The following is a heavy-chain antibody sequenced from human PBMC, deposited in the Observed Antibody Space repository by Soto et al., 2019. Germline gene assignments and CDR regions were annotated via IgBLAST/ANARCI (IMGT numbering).Heavy chain of an antibody. J-gene: IGHJ3*01. CDR2: AYHNGNA. V-gene: IGHV4-38-2*01. CDR3: ATQSRNWGWGAFDV. CDR1: GYAISSGYY. D-gene: IGHD3-16*01. Sequence: SETLSLTCDVTGYAISSGYYWGWIRQPPGKGLEWIGSAYHNGNANYNPSLESRVAISIDTSKNQFSLDLTSVTAADTAVYYCATQSRNWGWGAFDVWGQGTVVTVSS.